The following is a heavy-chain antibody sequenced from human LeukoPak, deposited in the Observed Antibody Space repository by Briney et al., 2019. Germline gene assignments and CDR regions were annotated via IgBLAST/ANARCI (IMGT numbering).Heavy chain of an antibody. Sequence: SETLSLTCTVSGGSISSYYWSWIRQPPGKGLEWIGYIYYSGSTNYNSSLKSRVTISVDTSKNQFSLKLSSVTAADTAVYYCARIATPEYSSSFVDYWGQGTLVTVSS. V-gene: IGHV4-59*01. D-gene: IGHD6-6*01. J-gene: IGHJ4*02. CDR2: IYYSGST. CDR1: GGSISSYY. CDR3: ARIATPEYSSSFVDY.